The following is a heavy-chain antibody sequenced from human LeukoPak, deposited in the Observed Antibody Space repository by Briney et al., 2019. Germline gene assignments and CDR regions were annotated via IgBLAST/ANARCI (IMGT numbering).Heavy chain of an antibody. CDR3: ARGPLHCSGGSCYSVLRY. CDR1: GGSFSGYY. D-gene: IGHD2-15*01. CDR2: INHSGST. J-gene: IGHJ4*02. Sequence: SETLSLTCAVYGGSFSGYYWSWIRQPPGKGLEWIGEINHSGSTNYNPSLKSRVTISVDTSKNQFSLKLCSVTAADTAVYYCARGPLHCSGGSCYSVLRYWGQGTLVTVSS. V-gene: IGHV4-34*01.